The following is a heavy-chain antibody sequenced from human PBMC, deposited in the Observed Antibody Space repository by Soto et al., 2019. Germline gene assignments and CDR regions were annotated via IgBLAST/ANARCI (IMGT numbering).Heavy chain of an antibody. CDR3: ARGVEMATVIYYYGMDV. CDR1: GYTFTGYY. D-gene: IGHD4-4*01. CDR2: INPNSGGT. V-gene: IGHV1-2*02. J-gene: IGHJ6*02. Sequence: ASVKVSCKASGYTFTGYYMHWVRQAPGQGLEWMGWINPNSGGTNYAQKFQGRVTMTRDTSISIAYMELSRLRSDDTAVYYCARGVEMATVIYYYGMDVWGQGTTVTVSS.